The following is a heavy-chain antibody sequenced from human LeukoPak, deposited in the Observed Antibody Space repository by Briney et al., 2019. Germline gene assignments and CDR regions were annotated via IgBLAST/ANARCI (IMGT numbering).Heavy chain of an antibody. V-gene: IGHV4-39*07. CDR3: ARGRGRSAY. Sequence: SETLSLTCTVSGGSISSSSYYWGWIRQPPGKGLEWIGSIYYSGSTYYNPSLKSRVTISVDTSKNQFSLKLSSVTAADTAVYYCARGRGRSAYWGQGTLVTVSS. CDR1: GGSISSSSYY. CDR2: IYYSGST. J-gene: IGHJ4*02. D-gene: IGHD6-6*01.